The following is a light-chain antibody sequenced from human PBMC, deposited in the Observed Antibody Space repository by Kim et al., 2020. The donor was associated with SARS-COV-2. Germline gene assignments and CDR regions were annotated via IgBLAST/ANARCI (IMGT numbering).Light chain of an antibody. Sequence: SYELPQPPSVSVSPGQTASITCSGDKWGDKYACWYQQKPGQSPVLVIYQDSKRPSGIPERFSGSNSGNTATLTISGTQAMDEADYYCQAWDSSTVVFGGG. CDR1: KWGDKY. CDR3: QAWDSSTVV. J-gene: IGLJ2*01. V-gene: IGLV3-1*01. CDR2: QDS.